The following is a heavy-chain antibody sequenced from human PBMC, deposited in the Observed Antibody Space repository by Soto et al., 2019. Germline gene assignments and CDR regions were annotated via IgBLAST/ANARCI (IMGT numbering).Heavy chain of an antibody. V-gene: IGHV3-13*01. CDR1: GFTLSTYD. CDR2: LSYAGDT. J-gene: IGHJ4*02. D-gene: IGHD6-6*01. CDR3: AKEKSSDSNFDY. Sequence: GGSLRLSCAASGFTLSTYDMHWVRQGTGKGLEWVAALSYAGDTYYPGSVKGRFTVSRESAKNSLYLQMNSLTAEDTAAYYCAKEKSSDSNFDYWGQGTLVTVSS.